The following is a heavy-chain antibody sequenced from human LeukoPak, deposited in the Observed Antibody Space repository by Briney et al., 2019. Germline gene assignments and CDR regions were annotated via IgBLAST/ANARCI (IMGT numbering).Heavy chain of an antibody. CDR2: ISYDGSNT. CDR1: GFTFSNHA. D-gene: IGHD3-22*01. Sequence: GGSLRLSCATSGFTFSNHAMNWVRQAPGKGPEWVGVISYDGSNTVYAASVKGRITISRDNVKNTLYLDMHSLRIEDTAVYYCTKSAAVLYYYDSSDRWGQGTLVTVSS. V-gene: IGHV3-30*18. J-gene: IGHJ4*02. CDR3: TKSAAVLYYYDSSDR.